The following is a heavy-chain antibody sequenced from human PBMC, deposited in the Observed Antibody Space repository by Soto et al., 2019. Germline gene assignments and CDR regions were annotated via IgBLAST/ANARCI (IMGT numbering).Heavy chain of an antibody. CDR2: IYYSGST. J-gene: IGHJ4*02. CDR3: ARAGIYYGTFDY. Sequence: SETLSLICTVSGCSISSGGYYWSWIRQHPGKGLEWIGYIYYSGSTYYNPSLKSRLTISVDTSKNQFSLKLSSVTAADTAVYYCARAGIYYGTFDYWGQGTLVTVSS. CDR1: GCSISSGGYY. D-gene: IGHD3-10*01. V-gene: IGHV4-30-4*08.